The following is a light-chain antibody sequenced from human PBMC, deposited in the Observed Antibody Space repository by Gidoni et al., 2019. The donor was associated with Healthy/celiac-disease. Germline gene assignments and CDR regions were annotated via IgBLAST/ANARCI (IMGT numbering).Light chain of an antibody. CDR1: SSNIGSNY. V-gene: IGLV1-47*01. Sequence: QSVLTQPPSESGTPGQRVTIFCSGSSSNIGSNYVYWYQQLPGTAPKLLIYRNNQRPSGVPDRFSGSKSGTSASLAISGLRSEDEADYYCAAWDDSLSGSWVFGGGTKLTVL. CDR3: AAWDDSLSGSWV. J-gene: IGLJ3*02. CDR2: RNN.